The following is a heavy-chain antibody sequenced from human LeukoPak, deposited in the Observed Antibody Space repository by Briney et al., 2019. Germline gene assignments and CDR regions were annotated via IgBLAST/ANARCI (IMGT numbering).Heavy chain of an antibody. Sequence: GGSLRLSCAASGFTVSNNYMSWVRQAPGKGLEWVSVIYSGGSTYYADSVKGRFTISRDNSKNTLYLQMNSLRAEDTAVYYCAREVLGSGFDYWGQGTLVTVSS. CDR2: IYSGGST. V-gene: IGHV3-53*01. CDR1: GFTVSNNY. CDR3: AREVLGSGFDY. D-gene: IGHD6-25*01. J-gene: IGHJ4*02.